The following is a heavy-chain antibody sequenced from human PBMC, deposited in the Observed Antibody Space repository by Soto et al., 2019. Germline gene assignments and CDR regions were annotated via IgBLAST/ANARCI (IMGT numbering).Heavy chain of an antibody. Sequence: GGSLRLSCAASGFTFDDYAMHWVRQAPGKGLEWVSGISWNSGSIGYADSVKGRFTISRDNAKNSLYLQMNSLRAEDTALYYCAKDNWRCTNGVCYNAVYWGQGTLVTVSS. D-gene: IGHD2-8*01. J-gene: IGHJ4*02. CDR2: ISWNSGSI. CDR1: GFTFDDYA. CDR3: AKDNWRCTNGVCYNAVY. V-gene: IGHV3-9*01.